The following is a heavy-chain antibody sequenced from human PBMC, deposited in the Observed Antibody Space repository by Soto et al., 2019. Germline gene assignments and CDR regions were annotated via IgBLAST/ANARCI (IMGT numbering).Heavy chain of an antibody. Sequence: GXGLEWVSYISSSSSTIYYADSVKGRFTISRDNAKNSLYLQMNSLRAEDTAVYYCARGLLGGYGDASLDYWGQGTLVTVSS. J-gene: IGHJ4*02. CDR2: ISSSSSTI. CDR3: ARGLLGGYGDASLDY. D-gene: IGHD4-17*01. V-gene: IGHV3-48*01.